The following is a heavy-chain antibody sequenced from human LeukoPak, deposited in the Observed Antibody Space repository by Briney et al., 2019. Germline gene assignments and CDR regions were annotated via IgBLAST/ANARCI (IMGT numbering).Heavy chain of an antibody. D-gene: IGHD3-10*01. J-gene: IGHJ5*02. Sequence: GGSLRLSCAASGFTFSSYSMNWVRQAPGKGLEWVSSISSSSSYIYYADSVKSRFTISRDNAKNSLYLQMNSLRAEDTALYYCAREVLLWFGESNWFDPWGQGTLVTVSS. CDR1: GFTFSSYS. CDR2: ISSSSSYI. CDR3: AREVLLWFGESNWFDP. V-gene: IGHV3-21*04.